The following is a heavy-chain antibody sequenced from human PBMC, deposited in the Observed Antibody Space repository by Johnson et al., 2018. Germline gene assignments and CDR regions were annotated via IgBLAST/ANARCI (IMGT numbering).Heavy chain of an antibody. V-gene: IGHV1-8*01. CDR2: MNPNSGNT. D-gene: IGHD5-18*01. Sequence: QVQLVQSGAEVKKPGASXKVSCKASGYTFTSYDINWVRQATGQGLEWMGWMNPNSGNTGYAQTFQGRVTMTRNTSISTAYMELSSLRSEDTAVYYCARMVGYSYDDYYDYYGMDVWGQGTTVTVSS. CDR1: GYTFTSYD. J-gene: IGHJ6*02. CDR3: ARMVGYSYDDYYDYYGMDV.